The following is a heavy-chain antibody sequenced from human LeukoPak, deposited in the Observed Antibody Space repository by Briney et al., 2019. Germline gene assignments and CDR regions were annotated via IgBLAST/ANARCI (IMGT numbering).Heavy chain of an antibody. V-gene: IGHV4-39*07. J-gene: IGHJ5*02. D-gene: IGHD3-9*01. CDR1: GGSISNYY. Sequence: SETLSLTCTVSGGSISNYYWGWIRQPPGKGLEWIGSIYYSGSTYYNPSLKSRVTISVDTSKNQFSLKLSSVTAADTAVYYCAGARQNPYFEERRRGNWFDPWGQGTLVTVSS. CDR3: AGARQNPYFEERRRGNWFDP. CDR2: IYYSGST.